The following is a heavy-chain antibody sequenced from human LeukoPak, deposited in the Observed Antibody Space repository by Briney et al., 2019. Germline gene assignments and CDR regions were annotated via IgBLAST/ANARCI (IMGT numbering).Heavy chain of an antibody. CDR3: ARGGVVVPATYYYYYMDV. Sequence: PSETLSLTCTVSGGSISSYYWSWIRQPPGKGLEWIAYIYYSGSTNYNPSLKSRVTISVDTSKNQFSLKLSSVTAADTAVYYCARGGVVVPATYYYYYMDVWGKGTTVTVSS. J-gene: IGHJ6*03. V-gene: IGHV4-59*01. CDR2: IYYSGST. D-gene: IGHD2-2*01. CDR1: GGSISSYY.